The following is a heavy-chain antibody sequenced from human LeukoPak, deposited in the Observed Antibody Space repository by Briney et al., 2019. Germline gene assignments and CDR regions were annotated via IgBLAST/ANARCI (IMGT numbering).Heavy chain of an antibody. CDR3: ARHGPYYFDSSGLQRGHFDY. CDR2: IYFSGST. Sequence: PETLSLTCTVSGGSISSGSYYWGWIRQPPGKGLEWIGSIYFSGSTYYNPSLKSRVTISVDTSKNQFSLKLSSVTAADTAVYFCARHGPYYFDSSGLQRGHFDYWGQGTLVTVSS. CDR1: GGSISSGSYY. D-gene: IGHD3-22*01. V-gene: IGHV4-39*01. J-gene: IGHJ4*02.